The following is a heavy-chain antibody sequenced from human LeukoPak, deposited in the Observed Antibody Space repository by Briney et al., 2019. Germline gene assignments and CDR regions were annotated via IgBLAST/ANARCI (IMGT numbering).Heavy chain of an antibody. CDR3: AKDSHSSLGYMDY. D-gene: IGHD3-22*01. Sequence: NPGGSLRLSCAASGFTFDDYAMHWVRHAPGKGLEWVSLISWDGGSTYYADSVKGRFTISRDNSKNSMYLQMNSLRAEDTALYYCAKDSHSSLGYMDYWGQGTLVTVSS. CDR1: GFTFDDYA. V-gene: IGHV3-43D*03. J-gene: IGHJ4*02. CDR2: ISWDGGST.